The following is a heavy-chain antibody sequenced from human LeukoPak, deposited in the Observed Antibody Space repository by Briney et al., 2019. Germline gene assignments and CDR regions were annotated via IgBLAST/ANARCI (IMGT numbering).Heavy chain of an antibody. J-gene: IGHJ4*02. CDR3: AKGGYFDSTNEDYFDY. CDR1: GFTFSSYA. D-gene: IGHD3-9*01. CDR2: ISGRGGST. V-gene: IGHV3-23*01. Sequence: GGSLRLSCAASGFTFSSYAMSWVRQAPGKGLEWVSDISGRGGSTYYADSVKGRFTISRDNSKNTLYLQMNSLRAEDTAVYYCAKGGYFDSTNEDYFDYWGQGTLVTVSS.